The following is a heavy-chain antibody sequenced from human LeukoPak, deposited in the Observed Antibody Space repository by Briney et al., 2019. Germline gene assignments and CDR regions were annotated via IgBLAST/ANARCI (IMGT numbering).Heavy chain of an antibody. CDR3: ARERLLGGSPNVGAFDI. V-gene: IGHV3-23*01. D-gene: IGHD3-16*01. CDR1: GITLSNYG. Sequence: GGSLRLSCAVSGITLSNYGMSCVRRAAGKGLQSVAGISDPGGSTNYAATVKGRFTISRDNSKNTLYLQMNSLRAEDTAVYYCARERLLGGSPNVGAFDIWGQGTMVTVSS. CDR2: ISDPGGST. J-gene: IGHJ3*02.